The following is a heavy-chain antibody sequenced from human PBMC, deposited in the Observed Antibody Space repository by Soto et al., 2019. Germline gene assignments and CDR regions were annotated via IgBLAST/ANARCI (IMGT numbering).Heavy chain of an antibody. V-gene: IGHV4-61*01. CDR1: GGSVSSGSYY. CDR3: ASTFITREFDY. D-gene: IGHD3-16*01. J-gene: IGHJ4*02. Sequence: QVQLQESGPGLVKPSETLSLTCTVSGGSVSSGSYYWSWIRQPPGKGLEWIGYIYYSGSTNYNPSLKSRVTISVDTSKNQFSLKLSSVTAADTAVYYCASTFITREFDYWGQGTLVTVSS. CDR2: IYYSGST.